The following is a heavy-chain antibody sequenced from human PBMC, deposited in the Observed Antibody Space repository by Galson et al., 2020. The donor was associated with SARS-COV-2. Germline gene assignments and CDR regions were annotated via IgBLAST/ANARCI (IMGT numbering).Heavy chain of an antibody. D-gene: IGHD3-10*01. Sequence: VQVSRKASRYTFTGYSMHWVQQTPGQGLEWMGCIHPNSGGTNYAQKYQGRVTMTRDTSISTDYMELSRLRSDDTAVYYCARDKITMVRGVISYWGQGTLVTVSS. CDR2: IHPNSGGT. CDR3: ARDKITMVRGVISY. V-gene: IGHV1-2*02. CDR1: RYTFTGYS. J-gene: IGHJ4*02.